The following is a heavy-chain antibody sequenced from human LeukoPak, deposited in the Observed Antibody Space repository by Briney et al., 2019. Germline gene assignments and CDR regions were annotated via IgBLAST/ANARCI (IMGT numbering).Heavy chain of an antibody. D-gene: IGHD3-3*01. CDR1: GFTFSSNW. CDR3: AKDFWSGYYPNY. CDR2: SGSGGST. J-gene: IGHJ4*02. V-gene: IGHV3-23*01. Sequence: GGSLRLSCAASGFTFSSNWMHWVRQAPGKGLEWVSGSGSGGSTYYTDSVKGRFTISRDNSKNTLYLQVNSLRAEDSAVYYCAKDFWSGYYPNYWGQGTLVTVSS.